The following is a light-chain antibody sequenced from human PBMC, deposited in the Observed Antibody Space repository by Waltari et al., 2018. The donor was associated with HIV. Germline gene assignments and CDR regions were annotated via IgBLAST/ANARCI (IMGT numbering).Light chain of an antibody. V-gene: IGKV3-15*01. CDR3: QQYNNWPLT. J-gene: IGKJ4*01. Sequence: EILMTQSTASLFVSPGERATLSCRASPSVRSNLDRYQQKPGQAPRLLIYGASTRATGIPARFSGSGSGTEFTLTISSLQSEDFAVYYCQQYNNWPLTFGGGTNVEIK. CDR2: GAS. CDR1: PSVRSN.